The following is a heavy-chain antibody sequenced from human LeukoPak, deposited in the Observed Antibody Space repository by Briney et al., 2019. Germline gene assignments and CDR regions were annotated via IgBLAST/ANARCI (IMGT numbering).Heavy chain of an antibody. CDR3: AKVGGSSMVRGVIHFDY. J-gene: IGHJ4*02. V-gene: IGHV3-23*01. CDR2: ISGSGGST. Sequence: PGGSLRLSCAASGFTFSSYAMSWVRQAPGKGLEWVSAISGSGGSTYYADSVKGRFTISRDNSKYTVYLQMNSLRAEDTAVYYCAKVGGSSMVRGVIHFDYWGQGTLVTVSS. D-gene: IGHD3-10*01. CDR1: GFTFSSYA.